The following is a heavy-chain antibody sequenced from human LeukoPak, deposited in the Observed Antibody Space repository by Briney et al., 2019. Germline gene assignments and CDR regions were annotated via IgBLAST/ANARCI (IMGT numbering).Heavy chain of an antibody. CDR2: INHSGST. J-gene: IGHJ5*02. CDR3: ARGGQYCSSTSCYPLVAWFDP. Sequence: SETLSLTCAVYGGSFSGYYWSWIRQPPGKGLEWIGEINHSGSTNYNPSLKSRVTISVDTSKNQFSLKLSSVTAADTAVYYCARGGQYCSSTSCYPLVAWFDPWGQGTLVTVSS. D-gene: IGHD2-2*01. V-gene: IGHV4-34*01. CDR1: GGSFSGYY.